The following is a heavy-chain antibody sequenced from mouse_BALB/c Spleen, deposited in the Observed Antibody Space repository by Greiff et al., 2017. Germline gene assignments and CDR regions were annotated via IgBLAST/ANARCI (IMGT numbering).Heavy chain of an antibody. J-gene: IGHJ2*01. CDR3: ARRGWYGSPDY. V-gene: IGHV1-55*01. D-gene: IGHD2-10*02. CDR1: GYNFTSYW. Sequence: VQLQQPGAELVKPGTSVKLSCKASGYNFTSYWINWVKLRPGQGLEWIGDIYPGSGSTNYNEKFKSKATLTVDTSSSTAYMQLSSLASEDSALYYCARRGWYGSPDYWGQGTTLTVSS. CDR2: IYPGSGST.